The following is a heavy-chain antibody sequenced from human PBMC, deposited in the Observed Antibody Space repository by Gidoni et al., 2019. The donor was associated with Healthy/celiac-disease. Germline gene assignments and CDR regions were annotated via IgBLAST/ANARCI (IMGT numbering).Heavy chain of an antibody. CDR3: ARGEEAAAGGLHFDY. D-gene: IGHD6-13*01. CDR1: VGSFSGYY. CDR2: INHRGST. J-gene: IGHJ4*02. Sequence: QVQLQQWGAGLLKPSETLSLTCSVYVGSFSGYYWRWIRQPPGKGLEWSGEINHRGSTNYNPSLKRRVTISVDTSKNQFALKLSAVTAADTGVDYCARGEEAAAGGLHFDYWGQGTLVTVSS. V-gene: IGHV4-34*01.